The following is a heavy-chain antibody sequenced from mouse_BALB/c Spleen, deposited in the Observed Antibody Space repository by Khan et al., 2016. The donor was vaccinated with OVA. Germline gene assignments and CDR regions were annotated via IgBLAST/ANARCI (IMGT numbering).Heavy chain of an antibody. CDR1: GYSFTTYY. J-gene: IGHJ3*01. CDR2: VDPFNGAT. D-gene: IGHD2-2*01. V-gene: IGHV1S135*01. Sequence: VQLQQSGPEVMKPGASVKISCKASGYSFTTYYIHWVKQSHGKSLEWIGYVDPFNGATTYNQKFKGKATLTVDRSSSTGYMHRSSLTSEDSAVYYGTRHGYVAWFAYWGQGTLVTVSA. CDR3: TRHGYVAWFAY.